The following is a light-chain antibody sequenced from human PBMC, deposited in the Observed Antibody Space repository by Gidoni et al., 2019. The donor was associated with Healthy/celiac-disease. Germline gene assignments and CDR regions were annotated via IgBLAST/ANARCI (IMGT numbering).Light chain of an antibody. CDR1: SSDVGGYNY. CDR3: SSYTSSSILV. Sequence: QSALTQPASVSGSPGQSIPISCTGTSSDVGGYNYVSWYQKHPGKAPKLMIYEVSNRPSGVSNRFSGSKSGNTASLTISGLQAEDEADYYCSSYTSSSILVFGGGTKLTVL. J-gene: IGLJ2*01. V-gene: IGLV2-14*01. CDR2: EVS.